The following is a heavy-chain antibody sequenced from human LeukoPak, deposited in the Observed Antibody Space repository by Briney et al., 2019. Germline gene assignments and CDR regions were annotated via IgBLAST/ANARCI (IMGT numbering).Heavy chain of an antibody. V-gene: IGHV3-30*04. CDR1: GFAFSSYA. D-gene: IGHD5-18*01. CDR3: ARGLRFQLWSNGFDY. J-gene: IGHJ4*02. Sequence: GGSLRLSCAASGFAFSSYAMHWVRQAPGKGLEWVAVISYDGSNKYYADSVKGRFTISRDNSKNTLYLQMNSLRAEDTAVYYCARGLRFQLWSNGFDYWGQGTLVTVSS. CDR2: ISYDGSNK.